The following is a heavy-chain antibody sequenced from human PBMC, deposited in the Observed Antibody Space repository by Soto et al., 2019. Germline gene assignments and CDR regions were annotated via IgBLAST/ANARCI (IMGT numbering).Heavy chain of an antibody. CDR2: IIPILGIA. CDR3: ARDRDYYDSSGYPDY. CDR1: GVTFSSYT. D-gene: IGHD3-22*01. J-gene: IGHJ4*02. V-gene: IGHV1-69*04. Sequence: SVKVSCKASGVTFSSYTISWVRQAPGQGLEWMGRIIPILGIANYAQKFQGRVTITADKSTSTAYMELSSLRSEDTAVYYCARDRDYYDSSGYPDYWGQGTLVTVSS.